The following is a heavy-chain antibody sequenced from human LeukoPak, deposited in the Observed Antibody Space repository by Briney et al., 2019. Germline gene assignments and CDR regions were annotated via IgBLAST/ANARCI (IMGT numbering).Heavy chain of an antibody. J-gene: IGHJ4*02. CDR1: GFILSSYW. V-gene: IGHV3-74*01. CDR3: ATSRTFDY. Sequence: GGCLRLSCAAAGFILSSYWMDWVRQAAGKGLVWVSHINIDGSNTRYAGSVKGRFTISRDHAENTLYPQMNSLRVDDTAVYYCATSRTFDYWGQGTLVTVSS. CDR2: INIDGSNT.